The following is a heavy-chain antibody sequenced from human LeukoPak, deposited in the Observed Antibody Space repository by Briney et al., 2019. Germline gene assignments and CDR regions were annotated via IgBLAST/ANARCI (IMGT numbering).Heavy chain of an antibody. V-gene: IGHV4-30-4*08. CDR1: GGSISSGDYY. D-gene: IGHD4/OR15-4a*01. Sequence: SETLSLTCIVSGGSISSGDYYWSWIRQPPGKGLEWIGYIYYSGSTYYNPSLKSRVTISVDTSKNQFSLKLSSVTAADTAVYYCARASDALNWYFDLWGRGTLVTVSS. CDR2: IYYSGST. J-gene: IGHJ2*01. CDR3: ARASDALNWYFDL.